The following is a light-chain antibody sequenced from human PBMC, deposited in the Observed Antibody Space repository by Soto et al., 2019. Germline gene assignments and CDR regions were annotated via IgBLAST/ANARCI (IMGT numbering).Light chain of an antibody. Sequence: EIVLTESPATLSLSPGERATLSCRASQTVIRYLAWYQQNRGQAPRLLIYDASYRATGIPDRFGGSGSGTDFTLTISSLEPEDFGVYYCQQRMNWPRTFGEGTKVDIK. J-gene: IGKJ1*01. CDR1: QTVIRY. V-gene: IGKV3-11*01. CDR2: DAS. CDR3: QQRMNWPRT.